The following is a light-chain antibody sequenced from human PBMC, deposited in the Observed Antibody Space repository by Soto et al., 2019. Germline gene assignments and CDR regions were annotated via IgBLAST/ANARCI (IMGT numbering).Light chain of an antibody. J-gene: IGKJ1*01. CDR1: QSVLYSSNNKNY. CDR3: QHYGTSPTWT. Sequence: DIVMTQSPDSLAVSLGERATINCKSSQSVLYSSNNKNYLAWYQQKPGQPPKLLIYWASTRESGVPDRFSGSGSGTDFTLTISRLEPEDFVVYYCQHYGTSPTWTFGQGTKVEVK. CDR2: WAS. V-gene: IGKV4-1*01.